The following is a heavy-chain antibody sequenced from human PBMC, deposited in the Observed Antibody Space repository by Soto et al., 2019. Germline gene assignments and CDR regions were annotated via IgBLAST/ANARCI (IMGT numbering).Heavy chain of an antibody. CDR3: ARVPNRLGYCSGGSCYGFEY. V-gene: IGHV1-69*13. D-gene: IGHD2-15*01. J-gene: IGHJ4*02. CDR2: IIPIFGTA. CDR1: GGTFSSYA. Sequence: SVKVSCKASGGTFSSYAISWVRQAPGQGLEWMGGIIPIFGTANYAQKFQGRVTITADESTSTAYMELSSLRSEDTTVYYCARVPNRLGYCSGGSCYGFEYWGQGTLVTVSS.